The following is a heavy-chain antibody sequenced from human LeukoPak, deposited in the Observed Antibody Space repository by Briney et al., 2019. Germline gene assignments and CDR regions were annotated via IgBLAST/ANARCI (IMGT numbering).Heavy chain of an antibody. D-gene: IGHD4-23*01. V-gene: IGHV4-59*08. CDR2: IYYSGSGST. J-gene: IGHJ4*02. CDR3: ARRGGHGGSFDY. Sequence: SETLSLTCTVSGGSISSYYWSWIRQPPGKGLEWIGYIYYSGSGSTNYNPSLKSRVSISVDTSKNYFSLKLSSVTAADTAVYYCARRGGHGGSFDYWGQGTVVTVSS. CDR1: GGSISSYY.